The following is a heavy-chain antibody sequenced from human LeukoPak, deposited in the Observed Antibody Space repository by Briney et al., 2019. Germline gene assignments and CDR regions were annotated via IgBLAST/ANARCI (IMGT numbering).Heavy chain of an antibody. Sequence: SETLSLTCTVSGGSISSSSYYWGWIRQPPGKGLEWIGSIYYSGSTYYDPSLKSRVTISVDTSKNQFSLKLSSVTAADTAVYYCASLSRSGSYPDYWGQGTLVNVSS. V-gene: IGHV4-39*07. CDR2: IYYSGST. CDR3: ASLSRSGSYPDY. D-gene: IGHD1-26*01. CDR1: GGSISSSSYY. J-gene: IGHJ4*02.